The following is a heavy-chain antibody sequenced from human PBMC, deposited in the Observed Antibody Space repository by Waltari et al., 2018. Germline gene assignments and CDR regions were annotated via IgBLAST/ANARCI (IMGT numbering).Heavy chain of an antibody. CDR3: ARDSIYSGFYSYNYGMDV. D-gene: IGHD5-12*01. J-gene: IGHJ6*01. CDR2: IKNDGSQT. V-gene: IGHV3-7*01. CDR1: GFSFNTYW. Sequence: EVQLLESGGGWVQVGGSLRLSCAVSGFSFNTYWLPCVCQAPGKGLEWVANIKNDGSQTYYGDSVKGRFTISRDNAGNSLYLQMHSLRAEDTAVYYCARDSIYSGFYSYNYGMDVWGQGTTVTVSS.